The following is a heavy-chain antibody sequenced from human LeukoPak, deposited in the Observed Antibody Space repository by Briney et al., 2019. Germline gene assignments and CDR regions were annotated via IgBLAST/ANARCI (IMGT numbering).Heavy chain of an antibody. CDR1: GVSYSGYY. Sequence: PSETLSLTCGVYGVSYSGYYWSWIRQPPGKGLEWIGEINHSGSTNYNPSLKSRVTISGDTSKNQFSLKLSSVTAADTAVYYCASPQGGGVTTGWYFDYWGQGTLATVSS. V-gene: IGHV4-34*01. CDR3: ASPQGGGVTTGWYFDY. J-gene: IGHJ4*02. D-gene: IGHD3-16*01. CDR2: INHSGST.